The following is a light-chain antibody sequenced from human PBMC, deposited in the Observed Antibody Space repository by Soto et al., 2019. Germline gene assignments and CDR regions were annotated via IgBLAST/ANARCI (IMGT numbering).Light chain of an antibody. V-gene: IGKV3-20*01. CDR2: GAS. CDR1: QSISSSD. CDR3: QQSANSPPKYP. J-gene: IGKJ2*01. Sequence: EIVLTQSPGTLSLSPGERATLSCRASQSISSSDLAWYQQKPGQAPRLLIFGASSRAPDIPDRFSGSGSGTDFTLTISRLEPEDFAVYYCQQSANSPPKYPVGQGTKLEI.